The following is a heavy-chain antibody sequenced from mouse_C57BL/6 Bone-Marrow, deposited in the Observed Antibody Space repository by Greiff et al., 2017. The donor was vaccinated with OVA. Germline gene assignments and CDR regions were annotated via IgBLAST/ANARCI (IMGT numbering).Heavy chain of an antibody. CDR2: IFPGSGST. V-gene: IGHV1-75*01. D-gene: IGHD1-1*01. CDR1: GYTFTDYY. J-gene: IGHJ2*01. CDR3: ARITTVVATSDY. Sequence: QVQLQQSGPELVKPGASVKISCKASGYTFTDYYINWVKQRPGQGLEWIGWIFPGSGSTYYNEKFKGKATLTVDKSSSTAYMLRSSLTSEDSAVYFCARITTVVATSDYWGQGTTLTVSS.